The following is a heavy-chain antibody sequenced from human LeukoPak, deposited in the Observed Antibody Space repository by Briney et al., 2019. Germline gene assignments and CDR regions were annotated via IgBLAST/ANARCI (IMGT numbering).Heavy chain of an antibody. CDR3: ANNYYGSGSYYNPRGY. Sequence: AGGSLRLSCAASGFTFSSYDMSWVRQAPGKGLEWVSAISGSGGSTYYADSVKGRFTISRDNSKSTLYLQMNSLRAEDTAVYYCANNYYGSGSYYNPRGYWGQGTLVTVSS. D-gene: IGHD3-10*01. V-gene: IGHV3-23*01. J-gene: IGHJ4*02. CDR1: GFTFSSYD. CDR2: ISGSGGST.